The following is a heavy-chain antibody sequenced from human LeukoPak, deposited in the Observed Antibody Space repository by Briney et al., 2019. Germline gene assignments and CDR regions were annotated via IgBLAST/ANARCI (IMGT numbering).Heavy chain of an antibody. V-gene: IGHV4-4*07. J-gene: IGHJ5*02. CDR1: GSPISSYH. Sequence: SETLSLTCTVSGSPISSYHWTWIRQPAGKGLEWIGRLSASGTTNFNPSLKSRVAISGDKTKKQVSLRLSSVTAADTAVYYCARDADGVAQFDPWGQGTLVTVSS. D-gene: IGHD2-15*01. CDR3: ARDADGVAQFDP. CDR2: LSASGTT.